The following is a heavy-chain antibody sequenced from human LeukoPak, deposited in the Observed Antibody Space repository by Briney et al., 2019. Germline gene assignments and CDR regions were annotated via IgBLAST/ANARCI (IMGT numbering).Heavy chain of an antibody. CDR1: GFTVSSNY. J-gene: IGHJ4*02. D-gene: IGHD3-3*01. CDR2: INHDGSDI. Sequence: GGSLRLSCAASGFTVSSNYMSWVRQAPGEGLVWVSRINHDGSDISYADSVKGRSTISRDSAKNTLYLQINSLRVDDTAVYYCVRDTNFKIDYWGQGTLVTVPS. V-gene: IGHV3-74*01. CDR3: VRDTNFKIDY.